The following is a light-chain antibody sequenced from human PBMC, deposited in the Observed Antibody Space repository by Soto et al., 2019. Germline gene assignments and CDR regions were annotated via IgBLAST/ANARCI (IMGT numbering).Light chain of an antibody. CDR3: SSYTTSSPHVL. Sequence: QSALTQPASVSGSPGQSITISCTGTSSDVGGYNYVSWYQQHPGKGPKLMIYDVSDRPSGVSNRFSGSKSGNTASLTISGLRAEDEADYYCSSYTTSSPHVLFGGGTKHTVL. J-gene: IGLJ2*01. CDR1: SSDVGGYNY. CDR2: DVS. V-gene: IGLV2-14*03.